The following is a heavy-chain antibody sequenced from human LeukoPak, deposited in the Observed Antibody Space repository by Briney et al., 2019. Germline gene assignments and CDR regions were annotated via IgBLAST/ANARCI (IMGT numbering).Heavy chain of an antibody. Sequence: ASVKVSCKASGYTFANYGITWVRQAPGQGLEWMGWISAYNGNTNYAQKLQGRVTMTTDTSTSIAYMELRSLRSDDTAVYYCARGEDYGTYYFDYWGQGTLVTVFS. J-gene: IGHJ4*02. CDR1: GYTFANYG. D-gene: IGHD1-14*01. V-gene: IGHV1-18*01. CDR3: ARGEDYGTYYFDY. CDR2: ISAYNGNT.